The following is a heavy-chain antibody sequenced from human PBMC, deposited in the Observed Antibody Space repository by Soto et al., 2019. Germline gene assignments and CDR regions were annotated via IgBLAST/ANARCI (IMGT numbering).Heavy chain of an antibody. D-gene: IGHD3-16*01. J-gene: IGHJ3*01. CDR1: GFTFSSYG. V-gene: IGHV3-30*18. Sequence: GGSLRLSCAASGFTFSSYGMHWVRQAPGKGLEWVAVISYDGRDEYNADFVKGRFTISRDNSKNTLFLQMHSLRPEDTALYYLAKHGGGEGEKVFEFGGKGTMVPVSS. CDR2: ISYDGRDE. CDR3: AKHGGGEGEKVFEF.